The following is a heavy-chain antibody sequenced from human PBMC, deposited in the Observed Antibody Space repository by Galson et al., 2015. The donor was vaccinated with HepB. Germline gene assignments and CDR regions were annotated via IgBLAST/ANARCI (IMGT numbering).Heavy chain of an antibody. CDR3: AAERQKYYDFWSGYYDYYYGMDV. CDR2: IVVGSGNT. Sequence: SVKVSCKASGFTFTSSAVQWVRQARGQRLEWIGWIVVGSGNTNYAQKFQERVTITRDMSTSTAYMELSSLRSEDTAVYYCAAERQKYYDFWSGYYDYYYGMDVWGQGTTVTVSS. V-gene: IGHV1-58*01. CDR1: GFTFTSSA. D-gene: IGHD3-3*01. J-gene: IGHJ6*02.